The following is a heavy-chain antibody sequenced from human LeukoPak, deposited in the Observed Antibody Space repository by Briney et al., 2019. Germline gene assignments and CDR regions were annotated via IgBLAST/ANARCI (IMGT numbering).Heavy chain of an antibody. CDR1: GYTLTSCD. V-gene: IGHV1-8*01. CDR2: MNPNSGNT. D-gene: IGHD6-19*01. Sequence: GASVKLSCKASGYTLTSCDINWVRQATGQGLEWMGWMNPNSGNTGYGQSFQGRITITRDISIGTAYMELSNLTSEDTAIYYCTRGSSGRRDNWGQGSLVTVSA. J-gene: IGHJ4*02. CDR3: TRGSSGRRDN.